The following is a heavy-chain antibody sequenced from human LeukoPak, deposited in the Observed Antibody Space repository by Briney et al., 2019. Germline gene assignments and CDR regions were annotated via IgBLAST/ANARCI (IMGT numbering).Heavy chain of an antibody. Sequence: VRQAPGKGLEWVSHITASGTAMFYADSVKGRFTISRDNAKNSLYLQMNSPRDEDTAVYYCASSGSYRFDYWGQGTLVTVSS. D-gene: IGHD1-26*01. J-gene: IGHJ4*02. V-gene: IGHV3-48*02. CDR2: ITASGTAM. CDR3: ASSGSYRFDY.